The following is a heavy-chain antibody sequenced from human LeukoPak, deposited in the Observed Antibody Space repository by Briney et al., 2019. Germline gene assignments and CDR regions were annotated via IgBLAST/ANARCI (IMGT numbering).Heavy chain of an antibody. V-gene: IGHV4-59*04. D-gene: IGHD2-8*02. CDR1: GDSVTSYY. Sequence: SETLSLTCSVSGDSVTSYYWSWIRQPPGKGLEWIGYVSSDGTTNYPPSLRSRVIMSVDTAKNHISLNLTSLTAADTAIYYCARLDCTGDGCYNHWGRGTLVTV. CDR2: VSSDGTT. CDR3: ARLDCTGDGCYNH. J-gene: IGHJ4*02.